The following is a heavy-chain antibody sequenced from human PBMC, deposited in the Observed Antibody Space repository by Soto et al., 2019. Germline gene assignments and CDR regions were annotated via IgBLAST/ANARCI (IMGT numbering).Heavy chain of an antibody. CDR3: ASRITIFGVVSEY. V-gene: IGHV4-39*01. Sequence: ASETLSLTCTVSGGSISSSSYSWGWIRQPPGRGLEWIGSIYYGGSTYYNPSLKSRVTISVDTSKNQFSLKLSSVTAADTAVYYCASRITIFGVVSEYWGQGTLVTVSS. CDR2: IYYGGST. CDR1: GGSISSSSYS. D-gene: IGHD3-3*01. J-gene: IGHJ4*02.